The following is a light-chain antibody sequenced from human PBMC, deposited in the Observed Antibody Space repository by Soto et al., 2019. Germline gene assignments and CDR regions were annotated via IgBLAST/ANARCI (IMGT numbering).Light chain of an antibody. J-gene: IGLJ1*01. Sequence: QSVLTQPPSVSWAPGQRVTISCSGGSSNLAAGYDVHWYQQLPGAAPKLLIYANSNRPSGVPDRFSGSKSGTSASLAITGLQAEDEADYYCQSYDSSLSAYVFGTGTKVTVL. CDR3: QSYDSSLSAYV. CDR1: SSNLAAGYD. CDR2: ANS. V-gene: IGLV1-40*01.